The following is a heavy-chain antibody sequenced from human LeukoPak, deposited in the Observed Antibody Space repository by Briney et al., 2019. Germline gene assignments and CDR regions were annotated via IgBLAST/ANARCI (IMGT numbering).Heavy chain of an antibody. D-gene: IGHD1-1*01. CDR1: GFTFHNYE. V-gene: IGHV3-48*03. Sequence: PGGSLRLSCAASGFTFHNYEMNWVRQAPGKGLEWVAHISSSGDTTYYADSVKGRFTISRDNAKSSLFLEMKSLRVEDTALYFCASPRYNWNADYFDYWGQGTLVTVSS. CDR2: ISSSGDTT. J-gene: IGHJ4*02. CDR3: ASPRYNWNADYFDY.